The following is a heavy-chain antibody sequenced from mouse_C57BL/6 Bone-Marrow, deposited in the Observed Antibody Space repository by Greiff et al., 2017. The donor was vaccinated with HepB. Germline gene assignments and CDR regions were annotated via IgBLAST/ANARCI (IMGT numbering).Heavy chain of an antibody. V-gene: IGHV3-6*01. CDR2: ISYDGSN. Sequence: EVQLQQSGPGLVKPSQSLSLTCSVTGYSITSGYYWNWIRQFPGNKLEWMGYISYDGSNNYNPSLKNRISITRDTSKNQFFLKLNSVTTEDTATYYCARPPSSSYAMDYWGQGTSVTVSS. D-gene: IGHD1-1*01. J-gene: IGHJ4*01. CDR3: ARPPSSSYAMDY. CDR1: GYSITSGYY.